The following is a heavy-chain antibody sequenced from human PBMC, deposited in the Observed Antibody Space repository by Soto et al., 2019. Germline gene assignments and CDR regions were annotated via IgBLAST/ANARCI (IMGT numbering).Heavy chain of an antibody. CDR3: VRTSLVVAAATREDY. V-gene: IGHV3-74*01. CDR2: INSDGSST. Sequence: EVQLVESGGGLVQPGGSLRLSCAASGFTFSSYWMHWVHQAPGKGLVWVSRINSDGSSTSYADSVKGRFTISRDNAKNTLYLQMNSLRAEDTAVYYSVRTSLVVAAATREDYWGQGTLVTVSS. D-gene: IGHD2-15*01. CDR1: GFTFSSYW. J-gene: IGHJ4*02.